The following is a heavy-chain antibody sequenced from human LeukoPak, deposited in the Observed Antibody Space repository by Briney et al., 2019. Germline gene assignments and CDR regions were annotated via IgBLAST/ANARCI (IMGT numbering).Heavy chain of an antibody. D-gene: IGHD1-26*01. CDR2: IYYSGST. V-gene: IGHV4-59*01. CDR1: GGSISSYY. CDR3: ARDRYGGFDY. Sequence: PSETLSLTCTVSGGSISSYYWSWIRQPPGKGLEWIGYIYYSGSTNYNPSLKSRVTISVDTSKNQFSLKLSSGTAADTAVYYCARDRYGGFDYWGQGTLVTVSS. J-gene: IGHJ4*02.